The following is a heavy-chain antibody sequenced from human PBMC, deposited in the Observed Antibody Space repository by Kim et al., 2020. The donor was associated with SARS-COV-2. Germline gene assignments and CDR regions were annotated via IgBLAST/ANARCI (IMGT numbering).Heavy chain of an antibody. V-gene: IGHV4-4*07. CDR2: IYTSGST. CDR1: GGSISSYY. J-gene: IGHJ3*02. Sequence: SETLSLTCTVSGGSISSYYWSWIRQPAGKGLEWIGRIYTSGSTNYNPSLKSRVTMSVDTSKNQFSLKLSSVTAADTAVYYCARDTRDILTGYYTHDYAFEIWGQGTMVTVSS. CDR3: ARDTRDILTGYYTHDYAFEI. D-gene: IGHD3-9*01.